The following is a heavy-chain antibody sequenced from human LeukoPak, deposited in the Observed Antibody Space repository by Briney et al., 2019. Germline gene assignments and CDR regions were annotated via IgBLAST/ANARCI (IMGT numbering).Heavy chain of an antibody. Sequence: ASVKVSCKASGYTFTGYYMHWVRQAPGQGLEWMGWINPNSGGTNYAQKFQGRVTMTRDTSISTAYMELSRLRSVDTAVYYCARFESRNWYFGLWGRGTLVTVSS. J-gene: IGHJ2*01. CDR3: ARFESRNWYFGL. CDR2: INPNSGGT. V-gene: IGHV1-2*02. CDR1: GYTFTGYY. D-gene: IGHD1-14*01.